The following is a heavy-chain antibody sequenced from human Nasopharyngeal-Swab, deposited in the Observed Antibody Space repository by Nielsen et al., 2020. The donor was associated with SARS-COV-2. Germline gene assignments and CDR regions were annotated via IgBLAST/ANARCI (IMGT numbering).Heavy chain of an antibody. CDR2: IRSKAYGGTT. CDR3: TRDVRWQGFDY. D-gene: IGHD4-23*01. Sequence: GGSLRLSCAASGFTVSSNYMSWVRQAPGKGLEWVGFIRSKAYGGTTEYAASVKGRFTISRDDSKSIAYLQMNSLKTEDTAVYYCTRDVRWQGFDYWGQGTLVTVSS. V-gene: IGHV3-49*04. J-gene: IGHJ4*02. CDR1: GFTVSSNY.